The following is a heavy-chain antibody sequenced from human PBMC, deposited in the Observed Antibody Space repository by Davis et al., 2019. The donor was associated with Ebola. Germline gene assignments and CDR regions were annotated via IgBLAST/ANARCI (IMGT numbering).Heavy chain of an antibody. CDR2: ISYIYSGSP. Sequence: PSETLSLTCTVSGGSVSSGSYYWSWIRQPPGKGLEWIGYISYIYSGSPNYNPSLESRVTISVDTSKNQFSLRLSSVTAADTAVYYCVRGHYDTSGNSNPFDPWGQGTLVTVSS. CDR1: GGSVSSGSYY. J-gene: IGHJ5*02. D-gene: IGHD3-22*01. CDR3: VRGHYDTSGNSNPFDP. V-gene: IGHV4-61*01.